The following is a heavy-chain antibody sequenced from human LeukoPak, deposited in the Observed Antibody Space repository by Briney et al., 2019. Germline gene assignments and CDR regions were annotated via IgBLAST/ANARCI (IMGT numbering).Heavy chain of an antibody. CDR1: GFTFSSYA. CDR3: ARDPWYYGSGSYSSYFDY. J-gene: IGHJ4*02. V-gene: IGHV3-30-3*01. Sequence: QSGGSLRLSCAASGFTFSSYAMHWVRQAPGKGLEWVAVISYDGSNKYYADSVKGRFTISRDNSKNTLYLQMNSLRAEDTAVYYCARDPWYYGSGSYSSYFDYWGQGTLVTVSS. D-gene: IGHD3-10*01. CDR2: ISYDGSNK.